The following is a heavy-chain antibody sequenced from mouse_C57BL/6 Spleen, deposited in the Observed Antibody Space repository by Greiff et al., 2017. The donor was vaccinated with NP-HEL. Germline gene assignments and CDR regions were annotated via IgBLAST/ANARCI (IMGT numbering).Heavy chain of an antibody. CDR2: IDPANGNT. V-gene: IGHV14-3*01. J-gene: IGHJ4*01. Sequence: MQLKESVAELVRPGASVKLSCTASGFNIKNTYMHWVKQRPEQGLEWIGRIDPANGNTKYAPKFQGKATITADTSSNTAYLQLSSLTSEDTAIYYCGITTVVATDYAMDYWGQGTSVTVSS. D-gene: IGHD1-1*01. CDR3: GITTVVATDYAMDY. CDR1: GFNIKNTY.